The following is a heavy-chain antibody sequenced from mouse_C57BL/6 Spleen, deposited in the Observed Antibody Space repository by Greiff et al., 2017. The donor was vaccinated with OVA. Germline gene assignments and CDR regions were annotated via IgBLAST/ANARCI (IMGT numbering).Heavy chain of an antibody. CDR2: IDPETGGT. J-gene: IGHJ1*03. V-gene: IGHV1-15*01. CDR1: GYTFTDYE. D-gene: IGHD2-5*01. CDR3: TRHDYSNWYFDV. Sequence: VQLQQSGAELVRPGASVTLSCKASGYTFTDYEMHWVKQTPVHGLEWIGAIDPETGGTAYNQKFKGKAILTADKSSSTAYMELRSLTSEDSAVYYCTRHDYSNWYFDVWGTGTTVTVSS.